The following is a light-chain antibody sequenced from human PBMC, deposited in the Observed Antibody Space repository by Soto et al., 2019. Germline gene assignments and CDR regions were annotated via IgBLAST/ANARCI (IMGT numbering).Light chain of an antibody. V-gene: IGKV1-39*01. Sequence: DIQMTQSPSSLSASVGDRVTITCRASQSISSYLNWYQQKPGKAPKLLIYAASSLQSGVPSRFSGSGYGTDFTLTISRLQPEDFATYYGQQSYSTPYTFGQGTKLEIK. CDR1: QSISSY. CDR2: AAS. CDR3: QQSYSTPYT. J-gene: IGKJ2*01.